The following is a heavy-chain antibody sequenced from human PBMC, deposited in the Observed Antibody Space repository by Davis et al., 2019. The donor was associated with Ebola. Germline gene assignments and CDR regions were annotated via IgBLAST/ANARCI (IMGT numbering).Heavy chain of an antibody. Sequence: GESLKISCAASGFTFSRYSMSWVRRAPGKGLEWVSTLGLSADTYYADSVKGRFTISRDNSKNTLHLQMNSLRVEDTAIYYCAKDTNNVWFDVWGQGTMVTVAS. D-gene: IGHD2-8*01. J-gene: IGHJ3*01. CDR3: AKDTNNVWFDV. CDR2: LGLSADT. V-gene: IGHV3-23*01. CDR1: GFTFSRYS.